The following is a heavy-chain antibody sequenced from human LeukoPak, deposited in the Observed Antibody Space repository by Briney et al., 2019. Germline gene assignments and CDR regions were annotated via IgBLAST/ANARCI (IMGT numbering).Heavy chain of an antibody. CDR3: ATGVNVYYYDSSGYPHAFDI. D-gene: IGHD3-22*01. V-gene: IGHV3-23*01. CDR2: ISGNGGST. J-gene: IGHJ3*02. Sequence: GGSLRLSCAASGFTFNSYAMSWVRQAPGKGLEWVSGISGNGGSTYYADFVKGRFTISRDNSKNALYLQMNSLRAEDTAIYYCATGVNVYYYDSSGYPHAFDIWGQGTMVTVSS. CDR1: GFTFNSYA.